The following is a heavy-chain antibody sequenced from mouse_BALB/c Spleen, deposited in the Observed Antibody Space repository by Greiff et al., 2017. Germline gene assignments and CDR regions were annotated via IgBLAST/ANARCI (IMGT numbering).Heavy chain of an antibody. CDR2: IWSGGST. V-gene: IGHV2-2*02. D-gene: IGHD3-1*01. J-gene: IGHJ4*01. Sequence: VMLVESGPGLVQPSQSLSITCTVSGFSLTSYGVHWVRQSPGKGLEWLGVIWSGGSTDYNAAFISRLSISKDNSKSQVFFKMNSLQANDTAIYYCATFTGFYAMDYWGQGTSVTVSS. CDR3: ATFTGFYAMDY. CDR1: GFSLTSYG.